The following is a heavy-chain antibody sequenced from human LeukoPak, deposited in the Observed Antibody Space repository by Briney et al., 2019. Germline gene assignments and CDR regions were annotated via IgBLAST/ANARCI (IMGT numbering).Heavy chain of an antibody. Sequence: PGGSLRLSCAASGFTFSDHYMSWIRQAPGKGLEWVSYVSSSGSTIYNADSVKGRFTISRDNAKNSLYLQMNSLRAEDTAVYYCASLHDSSGSTFDYWGQGTLVTVSS. V-gene: IGHV3-11*04. CDR2: VSSSGSTI. D-gene: IGHD3-22*01. CDR1: GFTFSDHY. J-gene: IGHJ4*02. CDR3: ASLHDSSGSTFDY.